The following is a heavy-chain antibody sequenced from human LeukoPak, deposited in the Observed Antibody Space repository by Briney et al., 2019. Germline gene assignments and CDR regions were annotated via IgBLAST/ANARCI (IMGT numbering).Heavy chain of an antibody. CDR3: ARDHTETSSLNFRNYYYYGMDI. D-gene: IGHD4-11*01. CDR2: IYYSGST. J-gene: IGHJ6*02. CDR1: GGSIRSGDYS. Sequence: PSQTLSLTCTVSGGSIRSGDYSWNWIRQHPGKGLEWIGYIYYSGSTYYNPSLTSRVTMSVDTSKNQFSLKLSSVTAADTAIYYCARDHTETSSLNFRNYYYYGMDIWGQGTTVVVSS. V-gene: IGHV4-31*03.